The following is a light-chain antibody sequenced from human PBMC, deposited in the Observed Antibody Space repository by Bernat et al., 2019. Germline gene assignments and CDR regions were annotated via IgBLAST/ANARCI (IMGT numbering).Light chain of an antibody. Sequence: EIVLTQSPATLSLSPGERATLSCGASQSVNSYLAWYQQKPGQAPRLLIYDASNRATGIPARFSGGGSGTDFTLTISSLEPEDFAVYFCRQRSKWPLTFGGGTKVEIK. CDR2: DAS. V-gene: IGKV3-11*01. J-gene: IGKJ4*01. CDR3: RQRSKWPLT. CDR1: QSVNSY.